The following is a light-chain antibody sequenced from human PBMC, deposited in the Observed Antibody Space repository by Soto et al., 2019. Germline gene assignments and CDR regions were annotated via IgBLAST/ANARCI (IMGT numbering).Light chain of an antibody. J-gene: IGKJ3*01. CDR3: HQYGSTPFT. Sequence: EIVLTQSPGTLSLSPGDRATLSCRASQSVSANYLAWYQQSLGQAPRLLIYVASSRATGIPDRFSGNGSGTDFTLTISRLEPEDFAVYYCHQYGSTPFTFGPGTKVDIK. V-gene: IGKV3-20*01. CDR1: QSVSANY. CDR2: VAS.